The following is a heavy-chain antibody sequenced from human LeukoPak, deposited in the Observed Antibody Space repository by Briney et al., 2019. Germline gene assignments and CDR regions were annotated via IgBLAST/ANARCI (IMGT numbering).Heavy chain of an antibody. Sequence: PGGSLRLSCAASGFTFSRFPMHWVRQAPGKGLEWVALISSDGSDKKYADSVKGRFTMSRDNSKNTLYLQIHSLRVEGTAVYYCARDYPADHWGQGTLVTVSS. CDR2: ISSDGSDK. CDR1: GFTFSRFP. V-gene: IGHV3-30-3*01. CDR3: ARDYPADH. J-gene: IGHJ4*02.